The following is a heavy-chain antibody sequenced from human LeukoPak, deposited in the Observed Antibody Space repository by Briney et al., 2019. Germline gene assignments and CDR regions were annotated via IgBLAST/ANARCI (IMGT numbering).Heavy chain of an antibody. CDR3: ASQCSLLWFGELYYFDY. Sequence: PSETLSPTCTVSGGSISSSSYYWGWIRQPPGKGLEWIGSIYYSGSTYYNPSLKSRVTISVDTSKNQFSLKLSSVTAADTAVYYCASQCSLLWFGELYYFDYWGQGTLVTVSS. CDR1: GGSISSSSYY. V-gene: IGHV4-39*01. J-gene: IGHJ4*02. D-gene: IGHD3-10*01. CDR2: IYYSGST.